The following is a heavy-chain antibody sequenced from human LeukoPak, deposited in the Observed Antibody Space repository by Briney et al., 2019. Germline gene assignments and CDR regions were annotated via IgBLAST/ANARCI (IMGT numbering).Heavy chain of an antibody. CDR1: GFTFSDYY. Sequence: GGSLRLSCAASGFTFSDYYMSWIRQAPGKGLEWVSYIRSSGSTTYYADSVKGRFTISRDNAKNSLYLQMNSLRAEDTAVYYCASPPLYDTSGYPPFQHWGQGTLVTVSS. CDR2: IRSSGSTT. CDR3: ASPPLYDTSGYPPFQH. V-gene: IGHV3-11*01. D-gene: IGHD3-22*01. J-gene: IGHJ1*01.